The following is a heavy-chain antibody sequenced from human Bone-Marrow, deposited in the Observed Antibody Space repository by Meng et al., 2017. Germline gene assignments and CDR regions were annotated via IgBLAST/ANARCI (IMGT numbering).Heavy chain of an antibody. V-gene: IGHV4-34*01. D-gene: IGHD2-15*01. CDR2: INHSGST. J-gene: IGHJ4*02. CDR3: ARGRVVAATNPKFDY. CDR1: GGSFSGYY. Sequence: QVQLQQWGGGLLKPSETLSLTCAVYGGSFSGYYWSWIRQPPGKGLEWIGEINHSGSTNYNPSLKSRVTISVDTSKNQFSLKLSSVTAADTAVYYCARGRVVAATNPKFDYWGQGTLVTVSS.